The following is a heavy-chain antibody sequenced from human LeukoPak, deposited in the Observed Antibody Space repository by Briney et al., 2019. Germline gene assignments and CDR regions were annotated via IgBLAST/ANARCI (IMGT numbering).Heavy chain of an antibody. CDR3: ARRRVVPYSQHTYYFDY. CDR2: IYYSGST. J-gene: IGHJ4*02. V-gene: IGHV4-39*07. D-gene: IGHD6-13*01. CDR1: GGSISSSSYY. Sequence: SETLSLTCTVSGGSISSSSYYWGWIRQPPGKGLEWIGSIYYSGSTYYNPSLKSRVTISVDKSKNQFSLKLSSVTAADTAVYYCARRRVVPYSQHTYYFDYWGQGTLVTVSS.